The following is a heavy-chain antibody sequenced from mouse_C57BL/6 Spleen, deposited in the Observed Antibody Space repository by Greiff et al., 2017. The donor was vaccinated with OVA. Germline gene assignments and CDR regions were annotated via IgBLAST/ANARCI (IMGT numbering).Heavy chain of an antibody. J-gene: IGHJ2*01. V-gene: IGHV1-53*01. CDR3: AREGNYYYFDY. CDR2: INPSNGGT. Sequence: QVQLQQPGTELVKPGASVKLSCKASGYTFTSYWMHWVKQRPGQGLEWIGHINPSNGGTNSNETFTIKATLTVSKSYRTAYMQLSSLTSEDSAVDYSAREGNYYYFDYWGQGTTLTVSS. D-gene: IGHD2-1*01. CDR1: GYTFTSYW.